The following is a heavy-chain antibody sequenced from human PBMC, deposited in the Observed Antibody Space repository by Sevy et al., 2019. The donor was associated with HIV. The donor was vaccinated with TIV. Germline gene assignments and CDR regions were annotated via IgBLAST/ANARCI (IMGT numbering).Heavy chain of an antibody. J-gene: IGHJ6*02. D-gene: IGHD1-1*01. V-gene: IGHV3-43*01. CDR3: AKALRASRTNYIGRDV. Sequence: GGSLRLSCAASGFTFSSYSMNWVRQAPGKGLEWVSLISWDGGSTYYADSVKGRFTISRDNSKNSLYLQMNSLRTEDTALYYCAKALRASRTNYIGRDVWGQGTTVTVSS. CDR1: GFTFSSYS. CDR2: ISWDGGST.